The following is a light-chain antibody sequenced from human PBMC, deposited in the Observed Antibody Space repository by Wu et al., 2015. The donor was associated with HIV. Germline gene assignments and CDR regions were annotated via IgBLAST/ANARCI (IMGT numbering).Light chain of an antibody. Sequence: EIVMTQSPATLSMSPGERATLSCRASQSISNNLAWYQSKPGQAPRLLIYDVSTRASGIPVRFSGGGFGTEFTLTISSLQSEDFTFYYCQQYNGWPPKVTFGRRDQGGYQT. CDR3: QQYNGWPPKVT. CDR2: DVS. V-gene: IGKV3-15*01. J-gene: IGKJ4*01. CDR1: QSISNN.